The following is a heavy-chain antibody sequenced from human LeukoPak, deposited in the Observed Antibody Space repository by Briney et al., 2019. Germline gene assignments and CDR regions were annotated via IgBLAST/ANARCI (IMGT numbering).Heavy chain of an antibody. CDR2: ISYDGSNK. Sequence: GGSLRLSCAASGFTFSSYEMNWVRQAPGKGLEWVAVISYDGSNKYYADSVKGRFTISRDNSKNTLYLQMNSLRAEDTAVYYCARGTAYGYAFDIWGQGTMVTVSS. D-gene: IGHD5-18*01. J-gene: IGHJ3*02. CDR1: GFTFSSYE. V-gene: IGHV3-30*04. CDR3: ARGTAYGYAFDI.